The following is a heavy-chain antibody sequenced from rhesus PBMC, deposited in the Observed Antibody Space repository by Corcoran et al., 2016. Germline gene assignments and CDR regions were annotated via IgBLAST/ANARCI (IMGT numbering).Heavy chain of an antibody. Sequence: QLQLQESGPGLVKPSETLSVTCAVSGGSISSSYWSWIRQAPGKGLEWIGYSYGSGSSPDHNPSLKSRVTLSVDTSKNQLSLKLSSVTTADTAVYYCAREGPGSSYFDYWGQGVLVTVSS. D-gene: IGHD4-29*01. CDR3: AREGPGSSYFDY. J-gene: IGHJ4*01. V-gene: IGHV4-169*02. CDR1: GGSISSSY. CDR2: SYGSGSSP.